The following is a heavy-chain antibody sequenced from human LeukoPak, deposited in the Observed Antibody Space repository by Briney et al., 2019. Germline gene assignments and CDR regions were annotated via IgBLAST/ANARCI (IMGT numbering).Heavy chain of an antibody. V-gene: IGHV3-7*01. CDR3: ARLSWNSGWYV. J-gene: IGHJ4*02. CDR1: GFTFNTYW. D-gene: IGHD6-19*01. Sequence: GGSLRLSCAASGFTFNTYWMSWVRQAPGKGLEWVGNIKQDESEKYYADSVKGRFTISRDNAKNSLYLQMNSLRVEDTAVYYCARLSWNSGWYVWGQGTLVTVSS. CDR2: IKQDESEK.